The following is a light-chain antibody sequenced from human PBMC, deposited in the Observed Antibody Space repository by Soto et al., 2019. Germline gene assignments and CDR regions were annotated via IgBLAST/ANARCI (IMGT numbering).Light chain of an antibody. CDR3: HQYDSSPLT. CDR1: QSVSSSY. V-gene: IGKV3-20*01. J-gene: IGKJ4*01. CDR2: GAS. Sequence: EIVLTQSPGTLSLSPGERATLSCRASQSVSSSYLTWYQQKPGQAPRLLIYGASSRATGIPDRFSGSGSGQDVTLTISRMEPEDFAVYYCHQYDSSPLTCGGGTKVEIK.